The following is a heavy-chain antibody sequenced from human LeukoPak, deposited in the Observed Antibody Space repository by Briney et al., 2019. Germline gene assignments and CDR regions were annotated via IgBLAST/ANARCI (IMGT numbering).Heavy chain of an antibody. V-gene: IGHV3-21*01. D-gene: IGHD3-9*01. CDR2: ISSSSSYI. CDR3: ARGSVGYDILTGYYVDY. Sequence: GGSLRLSCAASGFTFSSYSMNWVRQAPGKGLEWVSSISSSSSYIYYADSVKGRFTISRDNAKNSLYLQMNSLRAEDTAVYYCARGSVGYDILTGYYVDYWGQGTLVTVSS. CDR1: GFTFSSYS. J-gene: IGHJ4*02.